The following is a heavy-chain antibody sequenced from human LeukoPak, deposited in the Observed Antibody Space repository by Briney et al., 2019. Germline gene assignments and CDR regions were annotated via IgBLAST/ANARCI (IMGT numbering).Heavy chain of an antibody. D-gene: IGHD1-26*01. Sequence: GESLKISCKGSGYSFTSYWIGWVRQMPGKGLEWMGIIYPGDSDTRYSPSFQGQVTISADKSISTAYLQRSSLKASDTAMYYCARGPSYLLGPEGWEYYFDYWGQGTLVTVSS. J-gene: IGHJ4*02. CDR3: ARGPSYLLGPEGWEYYFDY. V-gene: IGHV5-51*01. CDR1: GYSFTSYW. CDR2: IYPGDSDT.